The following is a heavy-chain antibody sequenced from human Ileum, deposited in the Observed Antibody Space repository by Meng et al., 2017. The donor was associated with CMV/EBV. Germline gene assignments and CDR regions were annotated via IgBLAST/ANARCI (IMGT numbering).Heavy chain of an antibody. Sequence: SGYSFSSYGISWVRQAPGQGLEWMGWISGYQAYTHYAPKVEGRVTMTTDKSTNTVYMELRSLTSDDTAIYYCAREGSRSGNYEGYLDHWGQGTLVTVSS. D-gene: IGHD1-26*01. J-gene: IGHJ4*02. CDR2: ISGYQAYT. CDR3: AREGSRSGNYEGYLDH. CDR1: GYSFSSYG. V-gene: IGHV1-18*01.